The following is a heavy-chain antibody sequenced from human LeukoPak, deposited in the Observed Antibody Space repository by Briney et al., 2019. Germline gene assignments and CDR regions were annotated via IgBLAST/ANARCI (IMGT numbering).Heavy chain of an antibody. D-gene: IGHD1-20*01. CDR1: GFTFSSYN. V-gene: IGHV3-30*03. CDR2: ISYDGSKR. CDR3: ARDVISRQMITLGLGF. J-gene: IGHJ4*02. Sequence: PGGSLRLSCAASGFTFSSYNMNWVRQAPGKGLEWVAVISYDGSKRYYADSVKGRFTISRDTSNKTAYLEMNSLRVDDTAVYYCARDVISRQMITLGLGFWGQGTLVTVSS.